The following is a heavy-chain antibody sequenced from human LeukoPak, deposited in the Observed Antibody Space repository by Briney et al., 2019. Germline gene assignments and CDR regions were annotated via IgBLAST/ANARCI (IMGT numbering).Heavy chain of an antibody. CDR3: ARGVYIAAAQYGF. V-gene: IGHV4-59*01. CDR1: GGSISTYY. Sequence: SETLSLTCTVSGGSISTYYWKWIRQPPGKGLEWIGYIYYSGATNYNPSLKSRVTISVDTSKNQFSLKLSSVTAADTTVYYCARGVYIAAAQYGFWGQGTLVTVSS. D-gene: IGHD6-13*01. CDR2: IYYSGAT. J-gene: IGHJ4*02.